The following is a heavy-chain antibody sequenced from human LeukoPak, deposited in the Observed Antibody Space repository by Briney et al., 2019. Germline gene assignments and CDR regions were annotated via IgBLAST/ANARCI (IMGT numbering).Heavy chain of an antibody. Sequence: PGGSLRLSCAASGFTVSSNYMSWVRQAPGKGLEWVSIIYSGDSTYYADSVKGRFTSSRDNAKNTLSLQMNSLRAEDTAVYYCARAQYYDSTTAGGMDVWGQGTTVTASS. J-gene: IGHJ6*02. CDR3: ARAQYYDSTTAGGMDV. CDR2: IYSGDST. V-gene: IGHV3-53*01. D-gene: IGHD3-22*01. CDR1: GFTVSSNY.